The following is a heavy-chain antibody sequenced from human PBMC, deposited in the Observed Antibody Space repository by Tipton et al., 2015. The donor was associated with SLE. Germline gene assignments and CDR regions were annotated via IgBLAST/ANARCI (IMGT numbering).Heavy chain of an antibody. CDR3: GRARGEHCTTSACSQIDI. CDR1: GFTYTNYA. D-gene: IGHD2-8*01. CDR2: ISADGNNQ. V-gene: IGHV3-30*04. Sequence: SLRLSCAASGFTYTNYAVHWVRQTPGKGLEWVAVISADGNNQYYSDSVKGRFTISRDSSKNTLYLQMSSLSTEDTAVYYCGRARGEHCTTSACSQIDIWGQGTMVTVSS. J-gene: IGHJ3*02.